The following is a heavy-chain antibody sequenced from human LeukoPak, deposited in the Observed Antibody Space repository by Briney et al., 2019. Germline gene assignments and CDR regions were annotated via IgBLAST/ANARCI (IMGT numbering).Heavy chain of an antibody. V-gene: IGHV3-21*01. CDR3: ARDMLANASTYYDFWSGYYTLYYYYMDV. Sequence: SGGSLRLSCAASGFTFSSYSMNWVRQAPGKGLEWVSSISGSNSYIYYADSVKGRFTISRDNAKNSLYLQMNSLRAEDTAVYYCARDMLANASTYYDFWSGYYTLYYYYMDVWGKGTTVTVSS. CDR1: GFTFSSYS. J-gene: IGHJ6*03. CDR2: ISGSNSYI. D-gene: IGHD3-3*01.